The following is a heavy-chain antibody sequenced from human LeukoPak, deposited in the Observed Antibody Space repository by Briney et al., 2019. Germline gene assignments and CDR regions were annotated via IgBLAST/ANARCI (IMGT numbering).Heavy chain of an antibody. CDR3: ARVPNCSGGSCYSYYFDY. D-gene: IGHD2-15*01. CDR1: GGSISSSSYY. Sequence: PSETLSLTCTVSGGSISSSSYYWGWIRQPPGKGLEWIGSIYYSGSTYYNPSLKSRVTISVDTSKNQFSLKLSSVTAADTAVYYCARVPNCSGGSCYSYYFDYWGQGTLVTVSS. V-gene: IGHV4-39*01. CDR2: IYYSGST. J-gene: IGHJ4*02.